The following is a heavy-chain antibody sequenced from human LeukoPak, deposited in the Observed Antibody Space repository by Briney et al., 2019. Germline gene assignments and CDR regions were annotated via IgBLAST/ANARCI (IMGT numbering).Heavy chain of an antibody. CDR3: ARSRNVRTFDY. Sequence: PGGSLRLSCAASGFTFSSYGIHWVRQAPGKGLEWVTFIRHDGTNQHYGDSVKGRFTISRDNLKNTVFLQMNRVGAEDTAVYFCARSRNVRTFDYWGQGTLVAVSS. CDR1: GFTFSSYG. J-gene: IGHJ4*02. CDR2: IRHDGTNQ. V-gene: IGHV3-30*02.